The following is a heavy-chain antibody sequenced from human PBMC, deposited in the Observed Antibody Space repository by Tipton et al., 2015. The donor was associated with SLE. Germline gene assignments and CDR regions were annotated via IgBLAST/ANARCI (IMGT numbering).Heavy chain of an antibody. CDR3: ARGGDIVVVVADGGWFDP. CDR1: GGSISSDDYY. CDR2: IYYSGST. V-gene: IGHV4-30-4*01. J-gene: IGHJ5*02. Sequence: TLSLTCTVSGGSISSDDYYWNWIRQPPGKGLEWIGYIYYSGSTYYNPSLKSRVTISVDTSKNQFSLKLSSVTAAGTAVYYCARGGDIVVVVADGGWFDPWGQGTLVTVSS. D-gene: IGHD2-15*01.